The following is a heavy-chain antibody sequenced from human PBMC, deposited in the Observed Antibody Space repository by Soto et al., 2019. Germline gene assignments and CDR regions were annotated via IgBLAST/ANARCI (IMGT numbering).Heavy chain of an antibody. Sequence: PGGSLRLSCAASGFTFSSYGMHWVRQAPGKGLEWVAVIWYDGSNKYYADSVKGRFTISRDNSKNTLYLQMNSLRAEDTAVYYCAREQIWSGIIGYLDYWGQGTLVTGSS. CDR3: AREQIWSGIIGYLDY. V-gene: IGHV3-33*01. CDR2: IWYDGSNK. D-gene: IGHD3-3*01. CDR1: GFTFSSYG. J-gene: IGHJ4*02.